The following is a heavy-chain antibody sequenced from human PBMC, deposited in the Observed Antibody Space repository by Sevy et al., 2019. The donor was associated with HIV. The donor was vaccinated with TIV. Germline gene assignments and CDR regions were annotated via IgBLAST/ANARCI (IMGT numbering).Heavy chain of an antibody. CDR2: IYYSGST. CDR3: AGKYSSGWPYYYYGMDV. CDR1: GGSISSSSYY. J-gene: IGHJ6*02. D-gene: IGHD6-19*01. V-gene: IGHV4-39*01. Sequence: SETLSLTCTVSGGSISSSSYYWGWIRQPPGKGLEWIGSIYYSGSTYYNPSLKSRVTISVDTSKNQFSLKLSSVTAADTAVYYCAGKYSSGWPYYYYGMDVWGQGTTVTVSS.